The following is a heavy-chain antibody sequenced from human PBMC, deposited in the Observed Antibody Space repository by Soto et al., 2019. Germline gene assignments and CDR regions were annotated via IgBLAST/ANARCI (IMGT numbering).Heavy chain of an antibody. J-gene: IGHJ3*02. CDR3: AGDGVYCSSTSCYPDGAFDI. CDR1: GFNFSSYS. D-gene: IGHD2-2*01. V-gene: IGHV3-21*01. CDR2: ISSSSSYI. Sequence: EVQLVESGGGLVKPGGSLRLSCAASGFNFSSYSMNWVRQAPGKGLEWVSSISSSSSYIYYADSVKGRFTISRDNAKNSLYLQMNSLRAEDTAVYYCAGDGVYCSSTSCYPDGAFDIWGQGTMVTVSS.